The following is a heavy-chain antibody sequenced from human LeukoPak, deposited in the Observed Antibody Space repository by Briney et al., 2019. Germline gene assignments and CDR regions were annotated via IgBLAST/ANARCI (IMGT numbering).Heavy chain of an antibody. J-gene: IGHJ4*02. Sequence: NPSETLSLTCAVYGGSFSGYYWSWIRQPPGKGLEWIGEINHSGSTNYNPSLKSRVTISVDTSKNQFSLKLSSVTAADTAVYYCARVTVRGVITYWGQGTLVTVSS. CDR3: ARVTVRGVITY. V-gene: IGHV4-34*01. D-gene: IGHD3-10*01. CDR2: INHSGST. CDR1: GGSFSGYY.